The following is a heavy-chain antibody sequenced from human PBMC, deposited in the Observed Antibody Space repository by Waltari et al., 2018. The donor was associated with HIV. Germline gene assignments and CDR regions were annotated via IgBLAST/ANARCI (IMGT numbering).Heavy chain of an antibody. V-gene: IGHV3-21*03. CDR3: ASENFWGGPHN. Sequence: EVQLVESGGGLVKPGGSLRVSCVVPGFTFNTFNRKWVRQAPGKGQEWVSSISSTSSFIYYADSLKGRFTVSRDNAKNSLYLQINNLRAEDTAIYYCASENFWGGPHNWGQGTLVTVSS. CDR2: ISSTSSFI. CDR1: GFTFNTFN. D-gene: IGHD3-3*01. J-gene: IGHJ4*02.